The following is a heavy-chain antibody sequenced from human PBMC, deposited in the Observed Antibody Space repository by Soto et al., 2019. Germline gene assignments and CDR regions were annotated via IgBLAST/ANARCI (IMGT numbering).Heavy chain of an antibody. J-gene: IGHJ6*02. Sequence: EVQLLESGGELVQPGGSLRLSCAASGFTFSSYAMSWVRQAPGKGLEWVSGIGGGGTDTYYAKSVRGRFTISRDNSDNTLYLQLNSLRADDTAVYCCAKWGAISLAGPDYFGMDVWGQGTTVAVSS. CDR3: AKWGAISLAGPDYFGMDV. V-gene: IGHV3-23*01. CDR2: IGGGGTDT. D-gene: IGHD6-19*01. CDR1: GFTFSSYA.